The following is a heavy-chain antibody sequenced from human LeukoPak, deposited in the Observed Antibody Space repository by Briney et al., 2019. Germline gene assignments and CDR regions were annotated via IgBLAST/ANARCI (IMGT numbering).Heavy chain of an antibody. CDR1: GGSISGYY. CDR3: VRDFPWGQYDY. Sequence: SETLSLTCTLSGGSISGYYWNWIRQPPGKGLEWIGYIYYSGSTNYNPSLKSRVTISLDTSKNQFSLKLSSVTPEDTAVYFCVRDFPWGQYDYWGQGTLVTVSS. J-gene: IGHJ4*02. V-gene: IGHV4-59*12. CDR2: IYYSGST. D-gene: IGHD4-11*01.